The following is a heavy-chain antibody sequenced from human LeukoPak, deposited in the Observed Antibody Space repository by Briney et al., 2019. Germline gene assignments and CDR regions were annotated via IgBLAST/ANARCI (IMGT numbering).Heavy chain of an antibody. CDR1: GFTFTSYG. Sequence: GETLTLSCAASGFTFTSYGMSWVRQAPGKGLEWVSGITGSCGNTYYADSVKGRFTISRDNSKNTLYLQKNSLRADDTAVYYCAKVIYASIPVADIFLDYWGQGTLVTVPS. J-gene: IGHJ4*02. V-gene: IGHV3-23*01. CDR2: ITGSCGNT. CDR3: AKVIYASIPVADIFLDY. D-gene: IGHD6-19*01.